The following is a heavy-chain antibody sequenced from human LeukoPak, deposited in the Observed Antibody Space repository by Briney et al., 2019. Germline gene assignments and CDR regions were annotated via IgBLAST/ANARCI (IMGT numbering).Heavy chain of an antibody. D-gene: IGHD2-2*03. V-gene: IGHV3-23*01. CDR2: ISGSNGRT. Sequence: GGSLRLSCAASGFPSSNNDMQWVRQAPGKGLEWVSGISGSNGRTYYADSVKGRVTISRDNSKSTLYLQMNSLRAEDTAVYFCAKGGYFAFEFWGQGTLVTVSS. J-gene: IGHJ3*01. CDR3: AKGGYFAFEF. CDR1: GFPSSNND.